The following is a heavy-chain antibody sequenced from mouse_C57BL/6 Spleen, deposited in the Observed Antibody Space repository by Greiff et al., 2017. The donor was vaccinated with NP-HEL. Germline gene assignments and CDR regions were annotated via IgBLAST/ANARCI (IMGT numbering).Heavy chain of an antibody. V-gene: IGHV5-4*03. CDR1: GFTFSSYA. J-gene: IGHJ1*03. D-gene: IGHD1-1*01. Sequence: EVMLVESGGGLVKPGGSLKLSCAASGFTFSSYAMSWVRQTPEKRLEWVATISDGGSYTYYPDNVKGRFTISRDNAKNNLYLQRSHLKSEDTAMYYCARAPITTVVESYWYFDVWGTGTTVTVSS. CDR2: ISDGGSYT. CDR3: ARAPITTVVESYWYFDV.